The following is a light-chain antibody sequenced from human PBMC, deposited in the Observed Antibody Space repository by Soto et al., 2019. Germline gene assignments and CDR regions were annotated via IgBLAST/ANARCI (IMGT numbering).Light chain of an antibody. V-gene: IGLV2-14*01. J-gene: IGLJ1*01. CDR1: SGDIGDYNY. CDR3: CSYTRSGTLI. Sequence: QSVLTQPASVSGSPGQSITISCAGTSGDIGDYNYVSWYQQHPGKVPKVIIYDVSNRPSGVSYRFSGTKSGNTAALTVSGHQAEDEADYYGCSYTRSGTLIFGTGTKLTGL. CDR2: DVS.